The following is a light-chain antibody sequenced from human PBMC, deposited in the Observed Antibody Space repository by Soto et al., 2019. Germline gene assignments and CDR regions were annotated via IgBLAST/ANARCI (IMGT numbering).Light chain of an antibody. J-gene: IGKJ4*01. CDR3: QQGYTMPGLT. CDR1: QSITTY. CDR2: AAS. V-gene: IGKV1-39*01. Sequence: DIQMTQSPSSLSASVGDRVTITCRASQSITTYLNWNQQRPGKAPTLLIYAASNLHRGVPSRFSGSGSGTEFTLTITSLQPEDFAAYYCQQGYTMPGLTFGGGTKVEI.